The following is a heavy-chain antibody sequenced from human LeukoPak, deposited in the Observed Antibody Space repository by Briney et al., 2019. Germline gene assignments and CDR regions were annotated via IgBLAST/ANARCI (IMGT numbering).Heavy chain of an antibody. CDR3: ARANCVNGVCYHFDY. CDR2: IRKKGFGGTT. V-gene: IGHV3-49*04. D-gene: IGHD2-8*01. J-gene: IGHJ4*02. CDR1: GFTFGDYA. Sequence: TGRSLRLSCTASGFTFGDYAMSWVRQAPGKGLGWVGFIRKKGFGGTTEYAASVKGRFTISRDDSNSIAYLHMNSLKTEDTAVYYCARANCVNGVCYHFDYWGQGTLVTVSS.